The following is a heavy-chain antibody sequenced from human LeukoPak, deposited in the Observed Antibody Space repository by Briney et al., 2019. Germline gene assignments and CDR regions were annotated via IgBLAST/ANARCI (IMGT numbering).Heavy chain of an antibody. J-gene: IGHJ5*02. V-gene: IGHV5-51*01. D-gene: IGHD3-3*01. CDR3: ARGGDFWSGYYLNWFDP. Sequence: GESLKLSCKGSGYSFTSYWIGWVRQMPGKGLEWVGIIYPGDSDTRYSPSFQGQVTISADKSISTAYLQWSSLKASDTAMYYCARGGDFWSGYYLNWFDPWGQGTLVTVSS. CDR2: IYPGDSDT. CDR1: GYSFTSYW.